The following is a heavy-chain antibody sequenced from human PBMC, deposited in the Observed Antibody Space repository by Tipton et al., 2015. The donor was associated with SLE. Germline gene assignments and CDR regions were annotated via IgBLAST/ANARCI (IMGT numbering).Heavy chain of an antibody. CDR3: ARRGALAAAGVYYYYGMDV. V-gene: IGHV4-59*01. J-gene: IGHJ6*02. D-gene: IGHD6-13*01. CDR2: TYYSGST. CDR1: GGSFSGYY. Sequence: TLSLTCAVYGGSFSGYYWSWIRQPPGKGLEWIGYTYYSGSTDYNPSLKSRVTISVDTPKNQFSLKLNSVTAADTAVYYCARRGALAAAGVYYYYGMDVWGQGTTVTVSS.